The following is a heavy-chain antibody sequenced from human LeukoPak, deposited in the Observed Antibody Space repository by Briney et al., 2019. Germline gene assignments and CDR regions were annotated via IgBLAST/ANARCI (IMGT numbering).Heavy chain of an antibody. Sequence: TLSLTCTVSGYSISSGYYWGWIRQPAGKGLEWIGRVYTSGSTNYNPSLKSRVTISVDTSKKQFSLKLSSVTAADTAVYYCAREKIGYYDGSGRGWFDPWGQGTLVTVSS. CDR1: GYSISSGYY. CDR2: VYTSGST. D-gene: IGHD3-22*01. CDR3: AREKIGYYDGSGRGWFDP. J-gene: IGHJ5*02. V-gene: IGHV4-61*02.